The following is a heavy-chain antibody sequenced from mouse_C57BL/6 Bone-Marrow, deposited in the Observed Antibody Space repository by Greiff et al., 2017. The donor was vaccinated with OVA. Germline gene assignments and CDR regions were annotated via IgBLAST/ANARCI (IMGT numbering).Heavy chain of an antibody. Sequence: EVQLVESGGGLVKPGGSLKLSCAASGFTFSSYAMSWVRQTPEKRLEWVATISDGGSYTYYPDNVKGRFTISRDNAKNNLYLQMSHLKSEDTAMYYCAREENYYGSSHYFDYWGQGTTLTVSS. D-gene: IGHD1-1*01. CDR2: ISDGGSYT. V-gene: IGHV5-4*01. J-gene: IGHJ2*01. CDR3: AREENYYGSSHYFDY. CDR1: GFTFSSYA.